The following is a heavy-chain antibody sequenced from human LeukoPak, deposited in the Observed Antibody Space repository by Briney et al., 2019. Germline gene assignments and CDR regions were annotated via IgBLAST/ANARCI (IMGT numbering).Heavy chain of an antibody. V-gene: IGHV4-59*08. CDR1: GGSMSNSY. Sequence: SETLSLTCTVSGGSMSNSYWSWVRQPPGKGLEWIGHIYSSGSTTYSPSLKSRVTMSVDTSKNQFSLKLTSVTAADTAVYYCARHRSDGTYPLDYWGQGALVTVSS. CDR2: IYSSGST. J-gene: IGHJ4*02. D-gene: IGHD1-26*01. CDR3: ARHRSDGTYPLDY.